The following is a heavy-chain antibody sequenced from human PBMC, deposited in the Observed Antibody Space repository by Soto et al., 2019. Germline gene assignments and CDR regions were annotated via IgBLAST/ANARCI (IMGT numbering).Heavy chain of an antibody. CDR3: AYCGYYSSSWFPDY. V-gene: IGHV2-5*02. D-gene: IGHD6-13*01. CDR2: ISWDGEK. J-gene: IGHJ4*02. CDR1: GFSLNTRGVG. Sequence: SGPTLVNPTQTLTLTCTFSGFSLNTRGVGVGWIRQPPGKALEWLALISWDGEKRYSPSLKSRLTITKDTSENQVVLTMTNMDPVDTATYYCAYCGYYSSSWFPDYWGQGTLVTVSS.